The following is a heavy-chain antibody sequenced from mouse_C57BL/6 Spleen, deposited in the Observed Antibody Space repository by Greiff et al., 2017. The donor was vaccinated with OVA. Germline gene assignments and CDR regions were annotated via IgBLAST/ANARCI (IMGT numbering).Heavy chain of an antibody. CDR2: FNPGSGGT. V-gene: IGHV1-54*01. CDR3: ARSSDLSLFAY. J-gene: IGHJ3*01. CDR1: GYAFTNYL. Sequence: QVQLKQSGAELVRPGTSVKVSCKASGYAFTNYLIEWVKQRPGQGLEWIGVFNPGSGGTNYNEKFKGKATLTADKSSSTAYMQLSRLTSEDSAVYFCARSSDLSLFAYWRKETLVTVSA.